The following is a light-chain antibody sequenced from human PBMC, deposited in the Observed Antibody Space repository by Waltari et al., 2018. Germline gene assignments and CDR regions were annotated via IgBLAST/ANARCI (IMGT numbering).Light chain of an antibody. CDR1: SLRYYF. Sequence: SSELTQDPAVSVALGQTVRITCHADSLRYYFANRYRQKPGQAPLLVMYGKNNRPSGIPDRFSGSYSGDTASLTITGAQAEDEADYYCNSRDSNGNPFVFGPATKVTVL. V-gene: IGLV3-19*01. CDR2: GKN. J-gene: IGLJ1*01. CDR3: NSRDSNGNPFV.